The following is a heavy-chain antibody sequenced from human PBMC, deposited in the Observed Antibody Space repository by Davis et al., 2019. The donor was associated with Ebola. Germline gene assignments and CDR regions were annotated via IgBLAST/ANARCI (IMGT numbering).Heavy chain of an antibody. D-gene: IGHD3-22*01. CDR1: GFTFSSYA. CDR2: ISGSGGST. V-gene: IGHV3-23*01. Sequence: GESLKISCAASGFTFSSYAMSWVRQAPGKGLEWVSAISGSGGSTYYADSVKGRFTISRDNSKNTLYLQMNSLRAEDTAVYYCARVIIQTGYDRSGYYYSPGSYYYYGMDVWGQGTTVTVSS. J-gene: IGHJ6*02. CDR3: ARVIIQTGYDRSGYYYSPGSYYYYGMDV.